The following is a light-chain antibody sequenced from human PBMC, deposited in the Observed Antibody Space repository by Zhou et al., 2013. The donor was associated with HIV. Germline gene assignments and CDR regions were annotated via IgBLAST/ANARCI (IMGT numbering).Light chain of an antibody. V-gene: IGKV1-5*03. CDR1: QGIRSW. CDR2: RAS. CDR3: QQYDGSSSWT. Sequence: DIQMTPTQSPSSVSASVGDRVTITCRTTQGIRSWLAWYQQKPGKAPKLLIYRASTLQSGVPSRFSGSGSGTEFTLTISSLQPDDFATYYCQQYDGSSSWTFGQGTKVEIK. J-gene: IGKJ1*01.